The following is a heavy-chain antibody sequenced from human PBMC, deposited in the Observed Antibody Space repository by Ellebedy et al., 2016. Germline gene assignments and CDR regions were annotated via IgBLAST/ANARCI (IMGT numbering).Heavy chain of an antibody. J-gene: IGHJ3*02. CDR3: ARVQRATEALDI. CDR2: ISGDSNYA. Sequence: GESLKISXVASGFTFSDYDINWVRQAPGKGLEWISVISGDSNYAYYADSVKGRFTVSRDNAKNSVSLEMHNLRAEDTALYYCARVQRATEALDIWGQGTMVTVSS. D-gene: IGHD1-26*01. V-gene: IGHV3-21*05. CDR1: GFTFSDYD.